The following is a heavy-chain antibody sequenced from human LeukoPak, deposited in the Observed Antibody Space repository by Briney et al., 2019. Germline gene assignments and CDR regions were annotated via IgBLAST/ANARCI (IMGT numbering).Heavy chain of an antibody. CDR1: AESFSGYY. CDR2: INHSGSTT. D-gene: IGHD5-12*01. J-gene: IGHJ4*02. Sequence: SETLSLTCAVYAESFSGYYWNWIRQPPGKGLEWIGEINHSGSTTNYNPSLKSRVTMSVDMSKNQFSLKLSSVTAADTAVYYCARKSGYARDYWGQGTLVTVSS. V-gene: IGHV4-34*01. CDR3: ARKSGYARDY.